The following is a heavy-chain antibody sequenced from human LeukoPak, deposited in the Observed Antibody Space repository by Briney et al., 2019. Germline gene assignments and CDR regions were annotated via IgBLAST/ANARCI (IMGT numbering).Heavy chain of an antibody. CDR3: AKDKVFGKAAASTGDDY. CDR1: GFTFSSYW. CDR2: INSDGSST. Sequence: GSLRLSCAASGFTFSSYWMLWVRQAPGKGLVWVSRINSDGSSTSYADSVKGRFTISRDNAKNTLYLQMNSLRAEDTAVYYCAKDKVFGKAAASTGDDYWGQGTLGTVSS. V-gene: IGHV3-74*01. J-gene: IGHJ4*02. D-gene: IGHD6-13*01.